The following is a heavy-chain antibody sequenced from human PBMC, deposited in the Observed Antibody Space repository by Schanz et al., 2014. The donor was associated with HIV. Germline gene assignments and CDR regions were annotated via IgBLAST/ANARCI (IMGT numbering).Heavy chain of an antibody. J-gene: IGHJ4*02. CDR3: AKPEYDSRGNSQSHFDY. CDR1: GFNFNSYG. V-gene: IGHV3-30*18. Sequence: QEQLVESGGGSVKPGGSLRLSCAASGFNFNSYGMHWVRQAPGKGLEWVAVTSYDGTKKHYADSVKGRFTISRDNSKNTLYLQMTTLRIDDTAVYYCAKPEYDSRGNSQSHFDYWGQGTLVTVSS. D-gene: IGHD3-22*01. CDR2: TSYDGTKK.